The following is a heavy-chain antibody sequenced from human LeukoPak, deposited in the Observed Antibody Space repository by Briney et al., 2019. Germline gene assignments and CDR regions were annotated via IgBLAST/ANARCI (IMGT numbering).Heavy chain of an antibody. CDR2: ISYDGTKK. J-gene: IGHJ3*02. Sequence: PGGPRSLPCAASGFTFSHYPLHWIRKPPAKGLEGVAIISYDGTKKYSADSVKGRFTISRDSSKKTLYLQMNSLRTEDTAVYYCARAADHDAVDIWGQGTLVTVSS. CDR3: ARAADHDAVDI. V-gene: IGHV3-30-3*01. CDR1: GFTFSHYP.